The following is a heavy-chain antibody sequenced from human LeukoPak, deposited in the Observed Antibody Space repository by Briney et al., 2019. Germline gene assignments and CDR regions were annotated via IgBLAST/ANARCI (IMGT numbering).Heavy chain of an antibody. CDR2: ISSSSSYI. J-gene: IGHJ4*02. CDR3: ARELGYTYNSVDY. V-gene: IGHV3-21*01. CDR1: GFTFSSYS. D-gene: IGHD5-24*01. Sequence: GGSLRLSCAASGFTFSSYSMNWARQAPGKGLEWVSSISSSSSYIYYADSVKGRLTISRDNAKNSLYLQMNSLRAEDTAVYYCARELGYTYNSVDYWGQGTLVTVSS.